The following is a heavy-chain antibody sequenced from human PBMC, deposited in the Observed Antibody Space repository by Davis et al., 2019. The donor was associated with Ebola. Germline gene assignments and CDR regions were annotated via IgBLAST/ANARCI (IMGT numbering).Heavy chain of an antibody. CDR2: MDPAGDT. D-gene: IGHD6-19*01. CDR1: GFTVSTYD. J-gene: IGHJ4*02. CDR3: VRHYSTVWYHYDYFDY. Sequence: GESLKISCAASGFTVSTYDMHWVRQPTGKGLEWVSSMDPAGDTYYQDSVRGRFTISRDGARNSLYLQMNSLRDEDTAVYYCVRHYSTVWYHYDYFDYWGQGALVTVSS. V-gene: IGHV3-13*04.